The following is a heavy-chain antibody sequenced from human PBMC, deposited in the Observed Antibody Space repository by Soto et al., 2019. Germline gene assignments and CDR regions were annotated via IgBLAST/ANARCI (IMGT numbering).Heavy chain of an antibody. CDR2: ISAYNGNT. J-gene: IGHJ5*02. V-gene: IGHV1-18*01. D-gene: IGHD2-15*01. Sequence: ASVKVSCKASGYTFTSYGISWVRQAPGQGLEWMGWISAYNGNTNYAQKLQGRVTMTTDTSTSTAYMELRSLRSDDTAVYYCARDRGYCSGGSCHWFDPWGQGTLVTVYS. CDR1: GYTFTSYG. CDR3: ARDRGYCSGGSCHWFDP.